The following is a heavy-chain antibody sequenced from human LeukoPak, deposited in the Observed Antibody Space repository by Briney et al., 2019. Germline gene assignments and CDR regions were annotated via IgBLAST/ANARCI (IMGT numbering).Heavy chain of an antibody. CDR2: IIPIFGTA. Sequence: SVKVSCKASGGTFSSYAISWVRQAPGQGLEWMGGIIPIFGTANYAQKFQGRVTITADESTSTAYMELSSLRSEDTAVYYCVRAMGSGSYADYYYYMDVWGKGTTVTVSS. J-gene: IGHJ6*03. D-gene: IGHD1-26*01. CDR1: GGTFSSYA. CDR3: VRAMGSGSYADYYYYMDV. V-gene: IGHV1-69*13.